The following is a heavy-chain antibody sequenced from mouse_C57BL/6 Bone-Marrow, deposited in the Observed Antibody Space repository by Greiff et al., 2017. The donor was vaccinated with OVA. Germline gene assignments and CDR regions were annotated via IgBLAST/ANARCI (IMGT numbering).Heavy chain of an antibody. CDR3: ARGRVGEV. J-gene: IGHJ1*03. Sequence: QVQLQQSGAELMKPGASVKLSCTATGFTFNGYWIDWVKQRPGHGLEWIGGIFPGSGGTNYTAKFKGKATVTADTSSNTAYLQLSSLTSEDSAVYYCARGRVGEVWGTGTTVTVSS. CDR2: IFPGSGGT. V-gene: IGHV1-9*01. CDR1: GFTFNGYW.